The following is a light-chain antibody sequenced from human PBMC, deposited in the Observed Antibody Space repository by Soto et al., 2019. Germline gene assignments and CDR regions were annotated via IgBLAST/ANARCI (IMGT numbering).Light chain of an antibody. CDR2: EVS. V-gene: IGLV2-14*01. Sequence: QSALTQPPSASGSPGQSVTISCTGTSSDVGAYIFVSWYQQHPGKAPKLMVYEVSNRPSGVSNRFSGSKSGNTASLTISGLQAEDEADYYCSSYTSTSTRVFGTGTKLTVL. CDR1: SSDVGAYIF. CDR3: SSYTSTSTRV. J-gene: IGLJ1*01.